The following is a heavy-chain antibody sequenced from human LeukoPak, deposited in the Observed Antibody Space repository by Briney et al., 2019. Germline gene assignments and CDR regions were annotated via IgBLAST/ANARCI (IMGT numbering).Heavy chain of an antibody. Sequence: SETLSLTCTVSGGSISTNYWSWVRQPAGKGLEWIGRIFASGSTNYNPSLKSRITMSVDTSKNQFSLNLTSVTAADTAVYYCARGAGYSREVNFYHYMDVWGKGTTVTVSS. CDR3: ARGAGYSREVNFYHYMDV. V-gene: IGHV4-4*07. CDR2: IFASGST. CDR1: GGSISTNY. D-gene: IGHD1-26*01. J-gene: IGHJ6*03.